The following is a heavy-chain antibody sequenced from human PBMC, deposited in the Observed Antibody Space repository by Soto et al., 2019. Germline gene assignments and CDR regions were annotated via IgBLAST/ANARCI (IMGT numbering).Heavy chain of an antibody. CDR2: IWYDGSNK. CDR1: GFTFSTYG. D-gene: IGHD5-18*01. CDR3: ARSPAGYSYGYGADY. V-gene: IGHV3-33*01. Sequence: QVQLVESGGGVVQPGRSLRLSCAASGFTFSTYGMHWVRQAPGKGLEWVAVIWYDGSNKYYADSVKGRFTVSRDNSKNTLYLQMNSLRAEDKAVYYCARSPAGYSYGYGADYWGQGTLVIVSS. J-gene: IGHJ4*02.